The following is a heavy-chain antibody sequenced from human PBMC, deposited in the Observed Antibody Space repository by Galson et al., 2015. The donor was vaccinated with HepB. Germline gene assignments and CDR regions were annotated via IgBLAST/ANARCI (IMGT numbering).Heavy chain of an antibody. Sequence: VKVSCKASGGTFSSYAISWVRQAPGQGLEWMGGTIPIFGTANYAQKFQGRVTITADESTSTAYMELSSLRSEDTAVYYCARGPLIQGYFDYWGQGTLVTVSS. J-gene: IGHJ4*02. CDR2: TIPIFGTA. V-gene: IGHV1-69*01. CDR1: GGTFSSYA. CDR3: ARGPLIQGYFDY.